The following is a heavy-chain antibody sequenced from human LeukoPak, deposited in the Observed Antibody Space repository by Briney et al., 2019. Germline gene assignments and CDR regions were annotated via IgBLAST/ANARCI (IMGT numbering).Heavy chain of an antibody. Sequence: GGSLRLSCAASGFTFSSYAMSWVRQAPGKGLECVSAISGSGGSTYYADSVKGRFTISRDNSKNTLYLQMNSLRAEDTAVYYCARDHYDILTGSRYFVYWGQGTLVTVSS. V-gene: IGHV3-23*01. D-gene: IGHD3-9*01. CDR2: ISGSGGST. CDR3: ARDHYDILTGSRYFVY. CDR1: GFTFSSYA. J-gene: IGHJ4*02.